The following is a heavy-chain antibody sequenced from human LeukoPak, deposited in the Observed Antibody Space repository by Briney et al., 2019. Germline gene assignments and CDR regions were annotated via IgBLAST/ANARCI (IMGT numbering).Heavy chain of an antibody. Sequence: GGSLRLSCAASGFTFSSYAISWVRQAPGEGLEWVSHISGSGGSTYYADSVKGRFTISRDNSKNTLYLQMNSLRAEDTAVYYCAKRPRVGYDSSGFDYWGQGTLVTVSS. V-gene: IGHV3-23*01. CDR2: ISGSGGST. CDR3: AKRPRVGYDSSGFDY. D-gene: IGHD3-22*01. J-gene: IGHJ4*02. CDR1: GFTFSSYA.